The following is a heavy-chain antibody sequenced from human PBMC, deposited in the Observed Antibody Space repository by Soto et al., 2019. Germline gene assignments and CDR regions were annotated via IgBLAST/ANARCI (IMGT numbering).Heavy chain of an antibody. D-gene: IGHD5-12*01. J-gene: IGHJ4*02. Sequence: ASVKVSCKASGYTFTSYAMHWVRQAPGQRLEWMGRINAGNGNTKYSQKFQGRVTITRDTSASTAYMELSSLRSEDAAVYYCARGLATYYFDYWGQGTLVTVSS. V-gene: IGHV1-3*01. CDR2: INAGNGNT. CDR1: GYTFTSYA. CDR3: ARGLATYYFDY.